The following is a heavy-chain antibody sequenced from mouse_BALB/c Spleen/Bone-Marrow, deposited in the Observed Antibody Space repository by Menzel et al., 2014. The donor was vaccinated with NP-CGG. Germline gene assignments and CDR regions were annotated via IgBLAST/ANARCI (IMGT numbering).Heavy chain of an antibody. CDR3: AGHRYYAMDY. CDR1: GFSLTNYG. CDR2: IWSDGST. J-gene: IGHJ4*01. Sequence: QVQLKDSGPGLVAPSQSLSITCTISGFSLTNYGVHWVRQPPGKGLEWLVVIWSDGSTNYNSALKSRLISRKDNSKSQVFLKMNSLQTDDTAMYYCAGHRYYAMDYWGQGTSVTVSS. V-gene: IGHV2-6-1*01.